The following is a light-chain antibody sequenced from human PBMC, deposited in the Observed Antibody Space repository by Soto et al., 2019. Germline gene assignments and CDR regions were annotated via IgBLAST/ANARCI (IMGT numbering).Light chain of an antibody. CDR3: QQYGSSPRFT. V-gene: IGKV3-20*01. CDR1: QSVSSSY. CDR2: GAS. J-gene: IGKJ3*01. Sequence: EIVLTQSPGTLSLSPGERATLSCRASQSVSSSYLAWYQQKPGQAPRLLIYGASSRATGIPDRFSGSGSGTDVTRTISRLEPEDFAVYYRQQYGSSPRFTFGPGTKVDIK.